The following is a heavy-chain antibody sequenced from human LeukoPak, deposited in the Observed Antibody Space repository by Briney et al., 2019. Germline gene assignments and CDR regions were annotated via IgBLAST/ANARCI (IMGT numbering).Heavy chain of an antibody. J-gene: IGHJ4*02. CDR1: GYTFTGYY. D-gene: IGHD3-22*01. Sequence: ASVKVSCKASGYTFTGYYMHWVRQAPGQGLEWMGRINPNSGGTNYAQKFQGRVTMTTDTSTSTAYMELRSLRSDDTAVYYCARDYYDSSGYLPWGQGTLVTVSS. CDR3: ARDYYDSSGYLP. CDR2: INPNSGGT. V-gene: IGHV1-2*06.